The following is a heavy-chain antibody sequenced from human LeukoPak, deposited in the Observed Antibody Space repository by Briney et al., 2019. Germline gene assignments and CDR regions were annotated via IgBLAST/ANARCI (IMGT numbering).Heavy chain of an antibody. CDR1: GYTFTGYY. J-gene: IGHJ4*02. D-gene: IGHD5-18*01. CDR2: INPNSGGT. V-gene: IGHV1-2*02. CDR3: ARDRGDTAIANIDY. Sequence: RASVKVSCKASGYTFTGYYTHWVRQAPGQGLEWMGWINPNSGGTNYAQKFQGRVTMTRDTSISTAYMELSRLRSDDTAVYYCARDRGDTAIANIDYWGQGTLVTVSS.